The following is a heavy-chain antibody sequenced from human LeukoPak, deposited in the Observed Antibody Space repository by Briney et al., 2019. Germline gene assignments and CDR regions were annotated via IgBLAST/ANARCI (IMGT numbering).Heavy chain of an antibody. CDR3: VRDVRASNFDS. D-gene: IGHD1-26*01. J-gene: IGHJ4*02. CDR1: GDSITSYY. CDR2: IYTTGTT. V-gene: IGHV4-4*07. Sequence: PSETLSLTCTVSGDSITSYYWSWIRQSAEKGLEWIGRIYTTGTTNYNPSLKGRVTVSVDTSKNQFFLKLRSVTAADTAVYYCVRDVRASNFDSWGQGVQVTVSS.